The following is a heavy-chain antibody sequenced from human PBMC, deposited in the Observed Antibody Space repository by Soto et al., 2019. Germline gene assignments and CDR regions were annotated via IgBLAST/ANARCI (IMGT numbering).Heavy chain of an antibody. J-gene: IGHJ4*02. D-gene: IGHD5-12*01. CDR2: FNTYNGNT. V-gene: IGHV1-18*01. CDR3: ARERGGYAYGDY. CDR1: GYTFTRYG. Sequence: QVQLVQSGAEVKKPGASVKVSCKASGYTFTRYGITWVRQAPGQGLEWMGWFNTYNGNTNYAQKLQGRVTMTTDTYTSTAYMELRSLRSDDTAGYYCARERGGYAYGDYWGQGTLVTVSS.